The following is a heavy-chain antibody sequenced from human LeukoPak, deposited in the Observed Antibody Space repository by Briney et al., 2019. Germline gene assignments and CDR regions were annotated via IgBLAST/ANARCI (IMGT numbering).Heavy chain of an antibody. CDR2: INPSGGST. D-gene: IGHD3-10*01. V-gene: IGHV1-46*01. J-gene: IGHJ5*02. Sequence: ASVKVSCKASGYTFTGYYMHWVRQAPGQGLEWMGIINPSGGSTSYAQKFQGRVTMTRDMSTSTVYMELSSLRSEDTAVYYCARPRITSRGTNSYWFDPWGQGTLVTVSS. CDR1: GYTFTGYY. CDR3: ARPRITSRGTNSYWFDP.